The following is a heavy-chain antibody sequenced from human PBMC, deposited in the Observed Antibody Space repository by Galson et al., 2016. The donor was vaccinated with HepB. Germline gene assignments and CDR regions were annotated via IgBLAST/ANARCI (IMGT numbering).Heavy chain of an antibody. J-gene: IGHJ6*02. CDR3: ARELRSGRFFNHDGMDV. CDR2: ISYDGRDK. CDR1: GFRFTDYG. D-gene: IGHD5-12*01. V-gene: IGHV3-33*01. Sequence: SLRLSCAASGFRFTDYGMHWFRQAPGKGLEWVAVISYDGRDKNYGESVRGRFTISRDNSKNTLALQMNRLGAEDTALYYGARELRSGRFFNHDGMDVWGQGTQVTVSS.